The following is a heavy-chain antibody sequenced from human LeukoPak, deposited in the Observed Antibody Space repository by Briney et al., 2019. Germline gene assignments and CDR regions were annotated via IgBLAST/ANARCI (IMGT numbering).Heavy chain of an antibody. D-gene: IGHD2-8*01. CDR1: GYTFTYYY. CDR3: ARGDPVYEWLDF. CDR2: INPSGGSP. Sequence: ASVQVSCKTSGYTFTYYYVHWVRRAPGQGLEWMGIINPSGGSPSYAQKFQGRITVTSDLSTSTVYMALSSLRSEDTAVYYCARGDPVYEWLDFWGQGTLVTVPS. V-gene: IGHV1-46*01. J-gene: IGHJ4*02.